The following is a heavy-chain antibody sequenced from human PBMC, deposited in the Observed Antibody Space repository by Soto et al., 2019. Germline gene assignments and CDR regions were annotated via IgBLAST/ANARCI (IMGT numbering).Heavy chain of an antibody. CDR3: ARVPDR. V-gene: IGHV4-30-2*01. CDR1: GGSISSGGYS. J-gene: IGHJ5*02. D-gene: IGHD2-2*01. Sequence: LSLTCAVSGGSISSGGYSWSWIRQPPGKGLEWIGYIYHSGSTYYNPSLKSRVTISVDRSKNQFSLKLSSVTAADTAVYYCARVPDRWGQGTLVTVPQ. CDR2: IYHSGST.